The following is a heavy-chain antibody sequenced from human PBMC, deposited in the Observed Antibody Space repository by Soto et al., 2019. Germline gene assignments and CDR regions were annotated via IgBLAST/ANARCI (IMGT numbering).Heavy chain of an antibody. Sequence: GGSLRLSCAASGFPFSLYLMSWVRQAPGKGLEWVSRINGSGSYTYYADSVKGRFTISRDNSKNTLYLQMNSLTAADTAIYYCAKVPLSLKFYDYWGQGTQVTVSS. J-gene: IGHJ4*02. CDR1: GFPFSLYL. CDR2: INGSGSYT. V-gene: IGHV3-23*01. CDR3: AKVPLSLKFYDY.